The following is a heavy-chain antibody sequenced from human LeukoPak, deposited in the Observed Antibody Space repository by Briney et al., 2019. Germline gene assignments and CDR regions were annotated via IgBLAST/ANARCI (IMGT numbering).Heavy chain of an antibody. D-gene: IGHD2-2*02. V-gene: IGHV3-21*01. CDR2: ISSSSSYI. Sequence: GGSLRLSCAASGFTFSSYSMNWVRQAPGKGLEWVSSISSSSSYIYYADSVKGRFTISRDNAKNALYLQMNSLRAEDTAVYYCARAQYQLLYASDINYYFDYWGQGTLVTVSS. CDR1: GFTFSSYS. CDR3: ARAQYQLLYASDINYYFDY. J-gene: IGHJ4*02.